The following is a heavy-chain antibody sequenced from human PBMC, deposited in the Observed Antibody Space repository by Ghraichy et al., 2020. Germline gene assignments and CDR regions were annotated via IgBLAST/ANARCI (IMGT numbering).Heavy chain of an antibody. CDR1: GYTFITYP. D-gene: IGHD3-22*01. CDR3: ARRHYFDRSGYYDY. V-gene: IGHV1-3*04. Sequence: ASVKVSCEAFGYTFITYPIHWVRQAPGQSLEWMGWVHTANGDTEYSQKFQGRVTMTRDTSASTAYLELSNLRSDDTAVYYCARRHYFDRSGYYDYWGQGTLVTVSS. CDR2: VHTANGDT. J-gene: IGHJ4*02.